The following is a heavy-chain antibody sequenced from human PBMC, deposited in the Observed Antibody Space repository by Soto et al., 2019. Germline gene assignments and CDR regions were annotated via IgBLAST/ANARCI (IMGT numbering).Heavy chain of an antibody. CDR2: IIPIFGTA. J-gene: IGHJ5*02. V-gene: IGHV1-69*01. Sequence: QVQLVQSGSEATKPGSSVKFSCKASGGTFSSYAISWVRQAPGHGLEWMGGIIPIFGTATYAQKFQGRVTITADESTSTAHMGLSSLISDYTSVYYCARAASYYDILTGYYSWFDPWGQGTLVTVSS. CDR3: ARAASYYDILTGYYSWFDP. D-gene: IGHD3-9*01. CDR1: GGTFSSYA.